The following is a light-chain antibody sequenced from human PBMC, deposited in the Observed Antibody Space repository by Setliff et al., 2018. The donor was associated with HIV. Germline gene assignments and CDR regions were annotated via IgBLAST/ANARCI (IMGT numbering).Light chain of an antibody. Sequence: QSVLTQPPSVSGAPGQRVTISCTGSSSNIGATYDVHRYQQLPGTAPKLLIYGNTNRPSGVPDRFSGSKSGTSASLAITGLQAEDEAEYYCQSYDSSLSGYVFGTGTKVTVL. CDR1: SSNIGATYD. J-gene: IGLJ1*01. CDR2: GNT. CDR3: QSYDSSLSGYV. V-gene: IGLV1-40*01.